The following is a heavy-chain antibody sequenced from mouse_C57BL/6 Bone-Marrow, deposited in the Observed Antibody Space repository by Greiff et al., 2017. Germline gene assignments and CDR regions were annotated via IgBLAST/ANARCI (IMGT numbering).Heavy chain of an antibody. CDR2: ISYSGST. J-gene: IGHJ1*03. D-gene: IGHD1-1*01. CDR3: ARNYGSPHWYFDV. Sequence: EVKLVESGPGMVKPSPSLSLTCTVTGYSITSGYDWHWIRHFPGNKLAWMGYISYSGSTNYNTSLKSRISITHDTSKNHFFLKLNSVTTEDTATYYCARNYGSPHWYFDVWGTGTTVTVSS. CDR1: GYSITSGYD. V-gene: IGHV3-1*01.